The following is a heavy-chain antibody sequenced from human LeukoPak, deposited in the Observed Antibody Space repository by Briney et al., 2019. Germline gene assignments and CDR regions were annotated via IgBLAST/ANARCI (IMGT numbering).Heavy chain of an antibody. Sequence: PSETLSLTCSVSGDSITRNSHYWSWIRQAAGKGLEWIGHIFVSGSTKYSPSLESRVTISLDASKNQVSLRLSSVTAADTAVYYCARSILRYYYNASGYYPYYFDYWGQGVLVTVSS. D-gene: IGHD3-22*01. CDR2: IFVSGST. CDR3: ARSILRYYYNASGYYPYYFDY. V-gene: IGHV4-61*09. J-gene: IGHJ4*02. CDR1: GDSITRNSHY.